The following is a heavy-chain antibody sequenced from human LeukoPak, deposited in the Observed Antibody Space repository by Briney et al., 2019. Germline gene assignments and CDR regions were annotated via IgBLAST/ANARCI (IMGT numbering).Heavy chain of an antibody. D-gene: IGHD6-13*01. CDR3: ARGYGSSWYFDY. CDR2: IKQDGSEK. J-gene: IGHJ4*02. Sequence: GGSLRLSCAASGFTFSSSWMSWVRQAPGKGLEWVSSIKQDGSEKNSVDSVKGRFTISRDNAKNSLYLQMNSLRAEDTAVYYCARGYGSSWYFDYWGQGTLVTVSS. CDR1: GFTFSSSW. V-gene: IGHV3-7*01.